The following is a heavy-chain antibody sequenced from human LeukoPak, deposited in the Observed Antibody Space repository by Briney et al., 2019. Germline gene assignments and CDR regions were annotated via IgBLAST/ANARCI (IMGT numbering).Heavy chain of an antibody. Sequence: GRSLRLSCAVSGFTFRSYAMHWVRQAPGKGLEGVAVISYDGSNKYYADSVKGRFTISIDNSKNTLYLQMNSLRAEDTAVYYCARRAGAYTHPYDYWGQGTLVTVSS. D-gene: IGHD3-16*01. CDR2: ISYDGSNK. CDR3: ARRAGAYTHPYDY. J-gene: IGHJ4*02. V-gene: IGHV3-30*14. CDR1: GFTFRSYA.